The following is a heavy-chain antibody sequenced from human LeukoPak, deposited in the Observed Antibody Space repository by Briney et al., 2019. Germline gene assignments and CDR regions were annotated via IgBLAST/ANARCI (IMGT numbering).Heavy chain of an antibody. CDR2: ISPNNGNT. CDR1: GYTFTSYG. J-gene: IGHJ4*02. D-gene: IGHD3-22*01. Sequence: ASVKVPCKASGYTFTSYGISWVRQAPGQGLEWMGWISPNNGNTNYAQKLQGRVTMTTDTSTSTAYMELRSLRSDDTVFYYCARDLSYYFDSSGYSNPGWLDYWGQGTLVTVSS. CDR3: ARDLSYYFDSSGYSNPGWLDY. V-gene: IGHV1-18*01.